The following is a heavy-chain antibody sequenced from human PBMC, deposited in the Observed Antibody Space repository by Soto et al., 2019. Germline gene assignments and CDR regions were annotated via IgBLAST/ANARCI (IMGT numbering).Heavy chain of an antibody. CDR1: GFTFSSYS. D-gene: IGHD3-10*01. V-gene: IGHV3-21*01. CDR2: ISSSSSYI. J-gene: IGHJ3*02. CDR3: ARKGLKVRGVIIAFDI. Sequence: GGSLRLSCAASGFTFSSYSMNWVRQAPGKGLEWVSSISSSSSYIYYADSVKGRFTISRDNSKNSLYLQMNSLRAEDMVVYYCARKGLKVRGVIIAFDIWGQGTMVTVSS.